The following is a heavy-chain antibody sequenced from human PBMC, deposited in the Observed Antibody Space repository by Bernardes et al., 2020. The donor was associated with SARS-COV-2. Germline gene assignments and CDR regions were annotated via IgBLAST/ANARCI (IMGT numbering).Heavy chain of an antibody. Sequence: GGSLRLSCVASGFTFSNYLMSWVRQAPGKGLEWVANIDQDGSEKYYVDSVKGRFTIPRDNARNSLYLQMSSLRAEDTAVYYCARENGYCSSTQCFVDGFDPWGQGTLVTVSS. V-gene: IGHV3-7*04. CDR2: IDQDGSEK. CDR3: ARENGYCSSTQCFVDGFDP. CDR1: GFTFSNYL. D-gene: IGHD2-2*01. J-gene: IGHJ5*02.